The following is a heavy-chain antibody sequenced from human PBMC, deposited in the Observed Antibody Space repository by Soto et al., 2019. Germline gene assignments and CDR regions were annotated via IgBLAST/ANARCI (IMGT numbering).Heavy chain of an antibody. CDR1: GFTFSSYS. CDR3: ARFKGDYGTDYYYYGMDV. D-gene: IGHD4-17*01. V-gene: IGHV3-48*02. Sequence: GGSLRLSCAASGFTFSSYSMNWVRQAPGKGLEWVSYISSSSSTIYYADSVKGRFTVSRDNAKNSLYLQMNSLRDEDTAVYYCARFKGDYGTDYYYYGMDVWGQGTTVTVSS. J-gene: IGHJ6*02. CDR2: ISSSSSTI.